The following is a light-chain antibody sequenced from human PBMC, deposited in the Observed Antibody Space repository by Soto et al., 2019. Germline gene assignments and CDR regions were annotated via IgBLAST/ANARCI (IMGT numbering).Light chain of an antibody. V-gene: IGKV3-15*01. J-gene: IGKJ2*01. CDR1: QSIRQN. CDR3: QQSHNYMYT. CDR2: EAS. Sequence: ELVLSQSPATLSVSPGERATLSCRASQSIRQNLAWYQQKPGQAPTLIIYEASTRATGVPARFSGSGSGTEFTLTISSLQSEDFAIYYCQQSHNYMYTFGQGTKLEIK.